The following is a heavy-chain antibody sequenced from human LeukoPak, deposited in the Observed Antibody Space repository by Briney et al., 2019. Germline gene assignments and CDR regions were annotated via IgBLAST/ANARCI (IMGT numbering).Heavy chain of an antibody. CDR2: LSSIGSGI. J-gene: IGHJ6*02. V-gene: IGHV3-48*03. CDR3: ARFGAAGFYYGMDI. Sequence: TGGSLRLSCAASGFTFSSYEMIWVRQAPGKGLEWVSFLSSIGSGIYYADSVKGRFTISRDNAKNSLYLQMNSLRAEDTAVCYCARFGAAGFYYGMDIWGQGTTVTVSS. CDR1: GFTFSSYE. D-gene: IGHD6-13*01.